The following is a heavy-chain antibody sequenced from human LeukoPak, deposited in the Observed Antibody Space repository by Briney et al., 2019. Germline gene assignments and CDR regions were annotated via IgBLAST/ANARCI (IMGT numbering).Heavy chain of an antibody. CDR2: IDHSGSS. D-gene: IGHD6-6*01. CDR1: GESFSAYF. J-gene: IGHJ4*03. CDR3: ATRSSTLTAARCFDD. V-gene: IGHV4-34*01. Sequence: SETLSLTCAVHGESFSAYFWSCIRQVPGKGLEWVGEIDHSGSSNYTPTLNSRATISIDTSKNHFSLSLTSDTADDTAVYYCATRSSTLTAARCFDDWGQGTVVTVSS.